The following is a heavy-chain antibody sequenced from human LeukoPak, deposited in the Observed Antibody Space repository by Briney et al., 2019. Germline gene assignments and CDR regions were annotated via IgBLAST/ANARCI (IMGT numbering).Heavy chain of an antibody. J-gene: IGHJ4*02. CDR2: INPNSGGT. Sequence: ASVKVSCKASGYTFTSYYMHWVRQAPGQGLEWMGWINPNSGGTNYAQKFQGRVTMTRDTSISTAYMELSRLRSDDTAVYYCARDPPMVRGVIITVSYYFDYWGQGTLVTVSS. D-gene: IGHD3-10*01. CDR3: ARDPPMVRGVIITVSYYFDY. CDR1: GYTFTSYY. V-gene: IGHV1-2*02.